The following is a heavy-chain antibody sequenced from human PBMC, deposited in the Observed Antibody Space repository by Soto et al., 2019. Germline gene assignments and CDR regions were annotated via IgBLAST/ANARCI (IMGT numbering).Heavy chain of an antibody. J-gene: IGHJ4*02. Sequence: EVQLLESGGGLVQPGGSLRLSCAASGFTFSSYAMSWVRQAPGKALEWVSAISGSGGSTYYADSVKGRFTISRDNSKNTLYLQMNSLRAEDTAVYYCAKDLKVISAYYSGSYFDYWGQGTLVTVSS. V-gene: IGHV3-23*01. CDR2: ISGSGGST. CDR3: AKDLKVISAYYSGSYFDY. D-gene: IGHD1-26*01. CDR1: GFTFSSYA.